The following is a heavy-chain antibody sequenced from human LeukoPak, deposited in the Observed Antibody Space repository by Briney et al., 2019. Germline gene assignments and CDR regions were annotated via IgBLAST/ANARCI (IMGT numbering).Heavy chain of an antibody. J-gene: IGHJ3*02. CDR2: IYTSGST. CDR3: ARGTSIAARPLWAFDI. V-gene: IGHV4-4*07. Sequence: SETLSLTCTVSGGSISSYYWSWIRQPAGKGLEWIGRIYTSGSTNYNPSLKGRVTMSVDTSKNQFSLKLSSVTAADTAVYYCARGTSIAARPLWAFDIWGQGTMVTVSS. CDR1: GGSISSYY. D-gene: IGHD6-6*01.